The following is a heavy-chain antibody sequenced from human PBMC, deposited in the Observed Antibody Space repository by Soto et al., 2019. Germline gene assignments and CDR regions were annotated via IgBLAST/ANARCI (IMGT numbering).Heavy chain of an antibody. D-gene: IGHD3-3*01. Sequence: PSETLSLTCAVYGGSFSGYYWSWIRQPPGKGLEWIGEINHSGSTNYNPSLKSRVTISVDTSKNQFSLKLSSVTAADTAVYYCARALRFLEWSSYFDYWGQGTLVTVSS. J-gene: IGHJ4*02. CDR2: INHSGST. V-gene: IGHV4-34*01. CDR1: GGSFSGYY. CDR3: ARALRFLEWSSYFDY.